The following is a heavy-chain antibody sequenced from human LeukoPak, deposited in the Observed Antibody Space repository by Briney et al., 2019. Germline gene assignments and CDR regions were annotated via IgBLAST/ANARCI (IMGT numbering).Heavy chain of an antibody. V-gene: IGHV1-24*01. CDR1: GYTLTELS. J-gene: IGHJ6*02. D-gene: IGHD5-12*01. CDR2: FDPEDGET. CDR3: ATDTRRGYSGYEYYYYYGMDV. Sequence: ASVKVSCKVSGYTLTELSMHWVRQAPGKGLEGMGGFDPEDGETIYEQKFQGRVTMTEDTSTDTAYMELSSLRSEDTAVYYCATDTRRGYSGYEYYYYYGMDVWGQGTTVTVSS.